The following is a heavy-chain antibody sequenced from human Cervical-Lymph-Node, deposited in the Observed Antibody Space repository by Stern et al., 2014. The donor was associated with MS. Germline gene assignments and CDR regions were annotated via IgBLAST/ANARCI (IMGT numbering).Heavy chain of an antibody. CDR2: INSDGTTT. V-gene: IGHV3-74*02. Sequence: EMQLVESGGGLVQPGGSLSLSCAASGFAFSNYWMHWVRPVPGKGLVWVSRINSDGTTTGYADSVKGRFTISRDNAKNTLFLQMKSLRVDDTAVYYCARDDSSGYAVWGQGSLVTVSS. D-gene: IGHD3-22*01. CDR3: ARDDSSGYAV. J-gene: IGHJ4*02. CDR1: GFAFSNYW.